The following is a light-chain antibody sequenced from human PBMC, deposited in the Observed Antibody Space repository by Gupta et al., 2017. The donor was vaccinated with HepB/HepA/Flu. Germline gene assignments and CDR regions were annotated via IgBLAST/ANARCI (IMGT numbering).Light chain of an antibody. V-gene: IGLV3-1*01. CDR2: QDS. CDR1: KLGDKY. J-gene: IGLJ2*01. Sequence: SYELTQPPSGPVSPGQTASITCSGDKLGDKYACWYQQKPGQSPVLVIYQDSKRPSGIPERFSGSNSGNTATMTISGTQAMDEADYYCQAWDSSTVVFGGGTKLTVL. CDR3: QAWDSSTVV.